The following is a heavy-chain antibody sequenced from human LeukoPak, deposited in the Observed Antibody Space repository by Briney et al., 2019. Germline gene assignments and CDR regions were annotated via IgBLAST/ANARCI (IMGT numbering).Heavy chain of an antibody. Sequence: ASVKVSCKASGYTFTGYYMHWVRQAPGQGLEWMGWINPNSGGTNYAQKFQGRVTMTRDTSINTAYMELSRVRSDDTAVYYCARWGYGSGSYYHFGYWGQGTLVSVSS. J-gene: IGHJ4*02. CDR3: ARWGYGSGSYYHFGY. D-gene: IGHD3-10*01. V-gene: IGHV1-2*02. CDR1: GYTFTGYY. CDR2: INPNSGGT.